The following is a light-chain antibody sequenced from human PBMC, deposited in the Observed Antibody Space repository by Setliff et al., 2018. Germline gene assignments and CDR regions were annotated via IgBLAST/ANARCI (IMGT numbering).Light chain of an antibody. V-gene: IGLV2-11*01. CDR1: SSDVGAYNY. Sequence: QSVLTQPRSVSGSPGRSVTISCTGTSSDVGAYNYASWYQQHPGKVPKLMIYDVRKRPSGVPDRFSGSKSGNTASLTISGLQAEDEADYYCCSYTGFSYVFGSGTKVTVL. CDR2: DVR. J-gene: IGLJ1*01. CDR3: CSYTGFSYV.